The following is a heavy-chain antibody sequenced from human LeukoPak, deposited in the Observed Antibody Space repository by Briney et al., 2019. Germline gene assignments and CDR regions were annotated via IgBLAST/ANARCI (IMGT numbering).Heavy chain of an antibody. V-gene: IGHV1-58*02. J-gene: IGHJ5*02. CDR2: IVVGSGNT. Sequence: ASVKVSCKASGFTFTSSAMQWVRQARGQRLEWIGWIVVGSGNTNYAQKFQERVTITRDMSTSTAYMELSSLRSEDTAVYYCAREGNPRAAGPGWFDPWGQGTLVTVSS. CDR1: GFTFTSSA. D-gene: IGHD6-13*01. CDR3: AREGNPRAAGPGWFDP.